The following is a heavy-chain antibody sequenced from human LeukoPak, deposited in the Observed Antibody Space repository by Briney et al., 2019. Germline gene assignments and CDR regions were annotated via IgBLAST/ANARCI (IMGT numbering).Heavy chain of an antibody. D-gene: IGHD3-10*01. J-gene: IGHJ6*02. CDR2: ISYDGSNK. V-gene: IGHV3-30-3*01. CDR1: GFTFSSYA. Sequence: SGGSLRLSCAASGFTFSSYAMHWVRQAPGKGLEWVAVISYDGSNKYYVDSVKGRFTISRDNSKNTLYLQMNSLRAEDTAVYYCARVLSITMVRGPSPSDYYYGMDVWGQGTTVTVSS. CDR3: ARVLSITMVRGPSPSDYYYGMDV.